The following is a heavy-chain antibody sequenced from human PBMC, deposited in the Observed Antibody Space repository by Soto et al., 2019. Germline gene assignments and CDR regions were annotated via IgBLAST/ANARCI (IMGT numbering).Heavy chain of an antibody. V-gene: IGHV3-7*04. Sequence: GGSLRLSYAASGFTFRSYWMGWVRQVPGKGLEWVANIKQDGSEKNYVDSVKGRFTISRDNAKNSLYLQMNSLRGEDTAVYYCARENYFDYWGQGTQVTVSS. CDR3: ARENYFDY. CDR2: IKQDGSEK. J-gene: IGHJ4*02. CDR1: GFTFRSYW.